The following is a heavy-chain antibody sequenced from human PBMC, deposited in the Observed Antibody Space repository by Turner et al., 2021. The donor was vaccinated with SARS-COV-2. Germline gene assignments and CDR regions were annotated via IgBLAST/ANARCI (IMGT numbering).Heavy chain of an antibody. D-gene: IGHD1-7*01. J-gene: IGHJ4*02. CDR1: GFTFSSYW. CDR3: ARMELPFTGFDY. V-gene: IGHV3-7*01. CDR2: IKQDESEK. Sequence: EVQLVESGGGWVQPGGSLRLSCAAYGFTFSSYWMSCVRQATGKGLEWVSNIKQDESEKYYVASVKGRFTISRDNAKNSMYLQMNSLRAEYTAVYYCARMELPFTGFDYWGQGTLVTVSS.